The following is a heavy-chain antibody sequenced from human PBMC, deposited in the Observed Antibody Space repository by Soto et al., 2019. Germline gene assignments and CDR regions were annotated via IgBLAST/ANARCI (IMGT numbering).Heavy chain of an antibody. CDR2: ISSSSSYI. CDR1: GFTFSSYS. Sequence: PGGSLRLSCAASGFTFSSYSMNWVRQAPGKGLEWVSSISSSSSYIYYADSVKGRFTISRDNAKNSLYLQMNSLRAEDTAVYYCARQEHAYSNYDYWGKGTLVTVSS. D-gene: IGHD4-4*01. V-gene: IGHV3-21*01. CDR3: ARQEHAYSNYDY. J-gene: IGHJ4*02.